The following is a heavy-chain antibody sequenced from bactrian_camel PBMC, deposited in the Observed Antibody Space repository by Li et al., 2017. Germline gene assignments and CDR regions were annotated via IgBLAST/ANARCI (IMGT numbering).Heavy chain of an antibody. Sequence: VQLVESGGGSALAGGSVRLSCAASGYTFNTYGWFRQAPGQEREGVAAIDTGDGSTYYLNSVEGRFTISHDNARNTFYLQMNNLQPDDTATYYCAEGRGSRGEHCYSLNYWGQGTQVTVS. CDR3: AEGRGSRGEHCYSLNY. J-gene: IGHJ4*01. CDR2: IDTGDGST. V-gene: IGHV3S1*01. CDR1: GYTFNTYG. D-gene: IGHD6*01.